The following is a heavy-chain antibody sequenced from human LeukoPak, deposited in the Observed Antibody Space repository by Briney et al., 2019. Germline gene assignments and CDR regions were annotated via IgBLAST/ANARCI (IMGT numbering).Heavy chain of an antibody. D-gene: IGHD3-22*01. CDR3: ARDRVYGYYYDSSGYSVYAFDI. CDR1: GYTFTGYY. CDR2: INSNSGGT. J-gene: IGHJ3*02. V-gene: IGHV1-2*06. Sequence: ASVKVSCKASGYTFTGYYMHWVRQAPGQGLEWMGRINSNSGGTNYAQKFQGRVTMTRDTSISTAYMELSRLRSDDPAVYYCARDRVYGYYYDSSGYSVYAFDIWGQGTMVTVSS.